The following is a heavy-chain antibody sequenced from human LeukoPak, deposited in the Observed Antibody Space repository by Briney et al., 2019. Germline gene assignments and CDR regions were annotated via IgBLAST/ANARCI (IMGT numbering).Heavy chain of an antibody. CDR2: IYYSGNT. J-gene: IGHJ5*02. CDR3: ARVSCTTTSCPGWFDP. D-gene: IGHD2-2*01. Sequence: PSETLSLTCTVSGGSISDYYWSWVRQPPGKGLEWIGYIYYSGNTNYNPSLKSRVAISVDTSKNQFSLRLSSVTAADTAVYLCARVSCTTTSCPGWFDPWGQGPLVTVSS. V-gene: IGHV4-59*01. CDR1: GGSISDYY.